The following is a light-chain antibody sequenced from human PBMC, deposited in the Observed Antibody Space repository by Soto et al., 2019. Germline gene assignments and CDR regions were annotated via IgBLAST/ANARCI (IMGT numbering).Light chain of an antibody. J-gene: IGKJ1*01. V-gene: IGKV3-15*01. CDR1: QSVSSN. CDR3: QQYNNSPRT. Sequence: EIVMTQSPATLSVSPGERATLSCRASQSVSSNLAWYQQKPGQAPRLLLYGASTRATGVPARFSGSGSGTEFIITISSLQAEDFAVYYRQQYNNSPRTFGQGTKVEIK. CDR2: GAS.